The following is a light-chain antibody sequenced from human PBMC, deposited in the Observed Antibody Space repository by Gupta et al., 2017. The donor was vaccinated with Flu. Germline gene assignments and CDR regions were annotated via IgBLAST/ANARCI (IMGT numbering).Light chain of an antibody. CDR1: QSVSSN. CDR3: QQYNNWPPYT. V-gene: IGKV3-15*01. Sequence: EIVMTQSPATLSVSPGERATRSCRASQSVSSNLAWYQQKPGQAPRLLIYGAFTRATGIPARFSGSGSGTEFTLTISSLQSEDFAVYYCQQYNNWPPYTFGQGTKLEIK. J-gene: IGKJ2*01. CDR2: GAF.